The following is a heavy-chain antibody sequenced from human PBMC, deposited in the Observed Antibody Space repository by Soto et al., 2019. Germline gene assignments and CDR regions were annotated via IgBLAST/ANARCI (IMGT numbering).Heavy chain of an antibody. D-gene: IGHD2-15*01. J-gene: IGHJ4*02. Sequence: QVQLQQWGAGLLKPSETLSLTCAVYGGSLSGSYWSWIRQPPGTGLEWIGEIHHSGSTYYNTSLKSRVTLSVDTSKNQFSLKLNSVTAADTAVYYCASPGYCSDGTCYPDYWGQGTLVTVSS. CDR2: IHHSGST. CDR1: GGSLSGSY. V-gene: IGHV4-34*01. CDR3: ASPGYCSDGTCYPDY.